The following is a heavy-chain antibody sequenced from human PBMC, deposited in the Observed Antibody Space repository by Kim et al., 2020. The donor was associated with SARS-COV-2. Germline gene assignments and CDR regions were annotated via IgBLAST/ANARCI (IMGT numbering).Heavy chain of an antibody. J-gene: IGHJ4*02. CDR2: IDDSGTT. CDR1: GAAITSGGYR. Sequence: SETLSLICTVSGAAITSGGYRWSWTRQHPESGLEWIGYIDDSGTTYISPSLRSRVTLSRDTSKNQFSLHLRSMTAADTATYYCARESTMASEYWGQGTLV. D-gene: IGHD3-3*01. V-gene: IGHV4-31*03. CDR3: ARESTMASEY.